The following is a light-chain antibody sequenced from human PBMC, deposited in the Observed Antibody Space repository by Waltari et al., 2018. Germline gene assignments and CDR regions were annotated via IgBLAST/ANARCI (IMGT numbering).Light chain of an antibody. Sequence: QLVLTQSPSASASLGASVKLTCTLSSGHSSNIIAWLQQQPEKGPRYLMKVNSDGSHSKGDELPCRFSGSRSAAERYLTISSVQSEDEADYYCQTGGHGTWVFGGGTTLTVL. V-gene: IGLV4-69*01. CDR3: QTGGHGTWV. J-gene: IGLJ3*02. CDR1: SGHSSNI. CDR2: VNSDGSH.